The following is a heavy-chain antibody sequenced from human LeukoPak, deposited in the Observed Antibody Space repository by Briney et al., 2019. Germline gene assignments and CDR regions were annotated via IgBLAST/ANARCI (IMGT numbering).Heavy chain of an antibody. J-gene: IGHJ6*03. CDR1: GFTFSSYG. D-gene: IGHD3-10*01. Sequence: PGGSLRLSCAASGFTFSSYGMSWVRQAPGKGLEWIGYIYYSGSTNYNPSLKSRVTISVDTSKNQFSLKLSSVTAADTAVYYCAREGFAYGQGYYYYYYMDVWGKGTTVTVSS. CDR3: AREGFAYGQGYYYYYYMDV. CDR2: IYYSGST. V-gene: IGHV4-59*01.